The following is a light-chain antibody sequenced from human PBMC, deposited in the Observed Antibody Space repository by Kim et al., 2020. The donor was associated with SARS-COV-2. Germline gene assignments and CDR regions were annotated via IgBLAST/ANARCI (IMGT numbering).Light chain of an antibody. CDR2: ANT. V-gene: IGLV1-40*01. Sequence: QRVTISCTGSSSNIGTGYDVHWYQQRPGTAPKLLIYANTNRPSGVPDRFSASKSGTSASLAITGLQAEDEADYYCQSYDSSLSGSVFGGGTQLTVL. CDR3: QSYDSSLSGSV. J-gene: IGLJ2*01. CDR1: SSNIGTGYD.